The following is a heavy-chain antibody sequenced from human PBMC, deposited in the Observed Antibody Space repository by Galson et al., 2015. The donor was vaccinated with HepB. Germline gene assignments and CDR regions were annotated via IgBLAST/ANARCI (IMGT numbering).Heavy chain of an antibody. V-gene: IGHV3-33*01. D-gene: IGHD6-13*01. CDR1: GFTFSSYG. CDR2: IWYGGSNK. Sequence: AASGFTFSSYGMHWVRQAPGKGLEWVAVIWYGGSNKYYADSVKGRFTISRDNSKNTLYLQMNSLRAEDTAVYYCARDGGPAAPYGMDVWGQGTTVTVSS. J-gene: IGHJ6*02. CDR3: ARDGGPAAPYGMDV.